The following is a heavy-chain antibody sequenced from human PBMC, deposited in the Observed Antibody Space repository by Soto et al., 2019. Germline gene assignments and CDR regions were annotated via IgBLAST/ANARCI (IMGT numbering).Heavy chain of an antibody. J-gene: IGHJ4*02. D-gene: IGHD6-19*01. CDR1: GASVSSGNQY. CDR3: ARGWDANS. CDR2: IYNSVIT. V-gene: IGHV4-61*01. Sequence: PSETLSLTCTVSGASVSSGNQYWSWIRQPPGKRLEWIGFIYNSVITNYSPSLKSRVSISADTSRNQFSLKVSSVTAADTAVYYCARGWDANSWGQGALVT.